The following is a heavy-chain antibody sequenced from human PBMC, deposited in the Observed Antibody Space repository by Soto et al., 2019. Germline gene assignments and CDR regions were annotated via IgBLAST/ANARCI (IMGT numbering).Heavy chain of an antibody. J-gene: IGHJ4*02. Sequence: EVQLVESGGGLIQPGGSLRLSCAVSGFTVSNNYMSWVRQAPGKGLEGVSVIYSGGYTAYGDSVKGRFTISRDNSKNTQVLKRNSRRAADTAVFYGAPRPGGGGYWGQGTLVTVSS. V-gene: IGHV3-53*01. CDR3: APRPGGGGY. D-gene: IGHD6-6*01. CDR2: IYSGGYT. CDR1: GFTVSNNY.